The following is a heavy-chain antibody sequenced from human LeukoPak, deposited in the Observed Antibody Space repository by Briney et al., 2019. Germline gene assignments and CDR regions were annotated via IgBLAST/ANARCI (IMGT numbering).Heavy chain of an antibody. CDR1: GFTVSSNY. V-gene: IGHV3-66*01. CDR3: ARSMTTVTTFFDD. D-gene: IGHD4-17*01. Sequence: GGSLRLSCAASGFTVSSNYMNWVRQAPGKGLEWVSVIYSDDRTYYADSVKGRFTISRDNSKNTLYLQMSSLRAEDTAVYYCARSMTTVTTFFDDWGQGTLVTVSS. J-gene: IGHJ4*02. CDR2: IYSDDRT.